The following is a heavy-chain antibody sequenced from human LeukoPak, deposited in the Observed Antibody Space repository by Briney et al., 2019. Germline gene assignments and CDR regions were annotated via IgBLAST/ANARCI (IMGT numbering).Heavy chain of an antibody. J-gene: IGHJ4*02. D-gene: IGHD3-16*02. CDR2: INHSGST. Sequence: SETLSLTCAVYGGSFSGYYWSWIRQPPGKGLEWIGEINHSGSTNYNPSLKSRVTISVDTSKNQFSLKLSSVTAADTAVYYCARASSDYVWGSYRSPILMDYWGQGTLVTVSS. CDR3: ARASSDYVWGSYRSPILMDY. V-gene: IGHV4-34*01. CDR1: GGSFSGYY.